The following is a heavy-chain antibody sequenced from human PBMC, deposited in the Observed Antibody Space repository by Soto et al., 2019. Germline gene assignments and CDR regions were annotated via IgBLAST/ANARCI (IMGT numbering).Heavy chain of an antibody. Sequence: QITLKESGPTLVKPTQTLTLTCTFSWFSLTTRGVGVGWIRQPPGKALEWLALIYWDDDEGYSPSLKSRLTITKDTSKNQVVLTMTHMDPVDTATYYCAHRPRGYSYHFDYWGQGTLVTVSS. CDR1: WFSLTTRGVG. D-gene: IGHD5-18*01. J-gene: IGHJ4*02. CDR3: AHRPRGYSYHFDY. V-gene: IGHV2-5*02. CDR2: IYWDDDE.